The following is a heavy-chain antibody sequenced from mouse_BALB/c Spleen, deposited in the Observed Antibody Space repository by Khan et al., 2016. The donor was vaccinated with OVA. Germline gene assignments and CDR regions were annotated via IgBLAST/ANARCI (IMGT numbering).Heavy chain of an antibody. J-gene: IGHJ3*01. V-gene: IGHV1-31*01. D-gene: IGHD1-1*01. CDR2: IDPFNGGS. Sequence: EVQLQQSGPELMKPGASVKISCKSSGYSFTSYYIHWVKQSHGKTLEWIGNIDPFNGGSTYNQKFKGKATLTVDKSSSTAYMYLSSLTSEDSAVYYCARHGSTSWFAYWGQGTLVTVSA. CDR1: GYSFTSYY. CDR3: ARHGSTSWFAY.